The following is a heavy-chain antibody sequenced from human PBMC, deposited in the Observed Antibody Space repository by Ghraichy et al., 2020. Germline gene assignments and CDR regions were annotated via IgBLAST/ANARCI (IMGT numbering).Heavy chain of an antibody. CDR1: GFTVSRNY. J-gene: IGHJ4*02. CDR2: IYSGGNT. CDR3: ARDRGGRGGPDY. D-gene: IGHD3-16*01. V-gene: IGHV3-53*01. Sequence: GSLRLSCAASGFTVSRNYMSWVRQAPGKGLEWVSMIYSGGNTYYADSVQGRFTMSRDNFKNTVYLQMDSLRAEDTAVYYCARDRGGRGGPDYWGQGTLVTVSS.